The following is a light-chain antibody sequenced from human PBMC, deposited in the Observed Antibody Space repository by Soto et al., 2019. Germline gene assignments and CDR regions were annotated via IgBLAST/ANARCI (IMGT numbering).Light chain of an antibody. CDR2: GAS. CDR3: QHYNSYSEA. V-gene: IGKV3-15*01. J-gene: IGKJ1*01. Sequence: ETVMTQSPATLSVSPGDRVTLSCRASQSVRSNSAWYQQKPGQAPRLLFYGASTRATGIPARFSGSGYGTEFTLTISSLQPDDFATYYCQHYNSYSEAFGQGTKVELK. CDR1: QSVRSN.